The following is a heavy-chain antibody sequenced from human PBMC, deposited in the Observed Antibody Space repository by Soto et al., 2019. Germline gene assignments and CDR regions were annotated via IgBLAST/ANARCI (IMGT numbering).Heavy chain of an antibody. CDR1: GFTVTSNG. V-gene: IGHV3-23*01. D-gene: IGHD3-10*01. CDR3: AKDRHYPRDYFHY. CDR2: ISPNGQGI. J-gene: IGHJ4*02. Sequence: EVNLLESGGGLVQAGGSLRLSCGVSGFTVTSNGVSWVRQAPGKGLEWVSAISPNGQGIWYADSVKGRFTISRDISGNTVFLQMDSLRAEDTAVYYCAKDRHYPRDYFHYWGQGTLVTVSS.